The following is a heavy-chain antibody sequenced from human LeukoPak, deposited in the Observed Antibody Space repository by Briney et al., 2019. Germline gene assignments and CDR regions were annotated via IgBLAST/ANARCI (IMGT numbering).Heavy chain of an antibody. CDR1: GVTFSDYY. J-gene: IGHJ6*02. V-gene: IGHV3-48*02. CDR3: ARVVRGGLYYYYGTDV. Sequence: GGSLRLSCVASGVTFSDYYLNWVRQAPGKGLEWVSYITSGSSNIYYADSVKGRFSISRDNAKNSLYLQMNSLRDEDTAVYYCARVVRGGLYYYYGTDVWGQGTTVTVSS. CDR2: ITSGSSNI. D-gene: IGHD4-23*01.